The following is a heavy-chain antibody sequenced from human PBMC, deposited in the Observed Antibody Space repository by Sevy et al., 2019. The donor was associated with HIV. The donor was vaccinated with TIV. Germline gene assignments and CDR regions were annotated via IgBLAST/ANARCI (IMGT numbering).Heavy chain of an antibody. CDR2: LSFGCGEM. Sequence: GGSLRLSCAASGFTFSKYSMSWVRQPPGKGLEWVSTLSFGCGEMNYADSVKGRFTISRDNSKRSVYLQMNNLRPEDTAVYYCAREGCTKPHDYWGQGTLVTVSS. CDR3: AREGCTKPHDY. D-gene: IGHD2-8*01. J-gene: IGHJ4*02. V-gene: IGHV3-23*01. CDR1: GFTFSKYS.